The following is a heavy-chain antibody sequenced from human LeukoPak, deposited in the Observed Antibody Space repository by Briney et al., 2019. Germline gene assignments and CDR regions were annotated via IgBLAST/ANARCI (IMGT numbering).Heavy chain of an antibody. J-gene: IGHJ5*02. CDR3: AKDAGSGSYPNWFDP. CDR2: ISYDGSNK. Sequence: GGSLRLSCAASGFTFSSYGMHWVRQAPGKGLEWVAVISYDGSNKYYADSVKGRFTISRDNSKNTLYLQINSLRAEDTAVYYCAKDAGSGSYPNWFDPWGQGTLVTVSS. D-gene: IGHD3-10*01. V-gene: IGHV3-30*18. CDR1: GFTFSSYG.